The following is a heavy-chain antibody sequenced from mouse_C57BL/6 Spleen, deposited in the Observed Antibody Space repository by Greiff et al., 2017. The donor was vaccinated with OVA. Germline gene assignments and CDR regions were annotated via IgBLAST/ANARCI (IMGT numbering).Heavy chain of an antibody. CDR1: GYTFTDYN. V-gene: IGHV1-18*01. CDR2: INPNNGGT. CDR3: ATGTGEGFDY. D-gene: IGHD4-1*01. Sequence: VQLKESGPELVKPGASVKIPCKASGYTFTDYNMDWVKQSHGKSLEWIGDINPNNGGTIYNQKFKGKATLTVDKSSSTAYMELRSLTSEDTAVYYCATGTGEGFDYWGQGTTLTVSS. J-gene: IGHJ2*01.